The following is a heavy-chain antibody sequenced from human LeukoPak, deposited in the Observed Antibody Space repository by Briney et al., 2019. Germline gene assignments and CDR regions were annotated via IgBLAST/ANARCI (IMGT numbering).Heavy chain of an antibody. J-gene: IGHJ4*02. Sequence: PGGSLRLSCAASGFTFSSYWMSWVRQAPGKGLEWVANIKQDGSEKYYVDSVKGRFTISRDNAKSSLYLQMNSLRAEDTAVYYCARSGYSSSWYGFDYWGQGTLVTVSS. V-gene: IGHV3-7*01. CDR3: ARSGYSSSWYGFDY. D-gene: IGHD6-13*01. CDR2: IKQDGSEK. CDR1: GFTFSSYW.